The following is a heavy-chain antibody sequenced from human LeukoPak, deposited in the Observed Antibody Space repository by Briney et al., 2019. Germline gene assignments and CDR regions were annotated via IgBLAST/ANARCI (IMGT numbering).Heavy chain of an antibody. D-gene: IGHD1-26*01. CDR2: INPSGGST. CDR3: ARGSSEGTFDY. CDR1: GYTFTSYY. J-gene: IGHJ4*02. V-gene: IGHV1-46*01. Sequence: ASVKVSCKASGYTFTSYYMHWERQAPGQGLEWMGIINPSGGSTSYAQKFQGRVTMTRDTSTSTVCMELSSLRSEDTAVYYCARGSSEGTFDYWGQGTLVTVSS.